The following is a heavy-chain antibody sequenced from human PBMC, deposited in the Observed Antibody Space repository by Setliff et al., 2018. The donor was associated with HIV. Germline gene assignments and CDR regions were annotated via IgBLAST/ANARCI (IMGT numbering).Heavy chain of an antibody. CDR1: GYTFTAHH. Sequence: ASVKVSCKSSGYTFTAHHIHWVRQAPGQGPEWMGWIIPKSGETSYAEKFRGRVTMTRDTSLSTAYMELSWLTSDDTAVYYCARVVDRNYDFWSAYEYWGQGTMVTVSS. CDR2: IIPKSGET. CDR3: ARVVDRNYDFWSAYEY. D-gene: IGHD3-3*01. J-gene: IGHJ4*02. V-gene: IGHV1-2*02.